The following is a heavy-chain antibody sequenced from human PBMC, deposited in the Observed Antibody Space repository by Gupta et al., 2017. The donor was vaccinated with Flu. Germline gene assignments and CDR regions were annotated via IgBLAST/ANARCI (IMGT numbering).Heavy chain of an antibody. D-gene: IGHD6-13*01. CDR2: ISAISAKI. Sequence: EVQVVESGGGLAQPGGSLRLACAASGFTFSSYAMNWVRQAPGMWLEWVSYISAISAKIGYADSVKGRFTISRDNAKNSVFLQRNSLRDEDTGFYYCTRDPSWGSNWLKYFYLCGRGTLVTGSA. V-gene: IGHV3-48*02. J-gene: IGHJ2*01. CDR3: TRDPSWGSNWLKYFYL. CDR1: GFTFSSYA.